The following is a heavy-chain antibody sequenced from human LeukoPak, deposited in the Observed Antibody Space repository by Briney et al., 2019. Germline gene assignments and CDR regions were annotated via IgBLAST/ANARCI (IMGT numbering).Heavy chain of an antibody. CDR1: GGSFSGYY. V-gene: IGHV4-34*01. Sequence: PSETLSLTCAVYGGSFSGYYWSWIRQPPGKGLEWIGEINHSGSTNYNPSLKSRVTISADTSKNQFSLKLSSVTAADTAVYYCARGRVREAVAGFDYWGQGTLVTVSS. J-gene: IGHJ4*02. CDR2: INHSGST. D-gene: IGHD6-19*01. CDR3: ARGRVREAVAGFDY.